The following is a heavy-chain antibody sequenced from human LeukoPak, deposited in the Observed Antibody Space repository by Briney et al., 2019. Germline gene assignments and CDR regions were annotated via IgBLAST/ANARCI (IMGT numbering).Heavy chain of an antibody. Sequence: PSETLSLTCTVSGGSISSSSYYWGWIRQPPGKGLEWIGSIYYSGSTYYNPSLKSRVTISVDTSKNQFSLKLSSVTAADTAVYYCARHDFADSSGYYYYFDYWGQGTLVTVSS. D-gene: IGHD3-22*01. J-gene: IGHJ4*02. V-gene: IGHV4-39*01. CDR3: ARHDFADSSGYYYYFDY. CDR2: IYYSGST. CDR1: GGSISSSSYY.